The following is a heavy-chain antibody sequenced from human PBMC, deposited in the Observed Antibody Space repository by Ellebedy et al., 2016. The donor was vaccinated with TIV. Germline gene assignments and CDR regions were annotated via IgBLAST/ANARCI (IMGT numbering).Heavy chain of an antibody. J-gene: IGHJ5*02. V-gene: IGHV5-10-1*01. CDR3: ARHRAFTMIVVNWFDP. Sequence: PGGSLRLSCKGSGYSFTSYWISWVRQMPGKGLEWMGRIYPSDSYTNYSPSFQGHVTISADKSISTAYLQWSSLKASDTAMYYCARHRAFTMIVVNWFDPWGQGTLVTVSS. D-gene: IGHD3-22*01. CDR2: IYPSDSYT. CDR1: GYSFTSYW.